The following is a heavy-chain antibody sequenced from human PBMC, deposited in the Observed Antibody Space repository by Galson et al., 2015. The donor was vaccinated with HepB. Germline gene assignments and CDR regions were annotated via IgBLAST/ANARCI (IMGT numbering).Heavy chain of an antibody. D-gene: IGHD1-26*01. CDR3: ARARFIVGAYYDFDY. CDR1: GFTFSSYS. V-gene: IGHV3-21*01. CDR2: ISSSSSYI. Sequence: LRLSCAASGFTFSSYSMNWVRQAPGKGLEWVSSISSSSSYIYYADSVKGRFTISRDNAKNSLYLQMNSLRAEDTAVYYCARARFIVGAYYDFDYWGQGTLVTVSS. J-gene: IGHJ4*02.